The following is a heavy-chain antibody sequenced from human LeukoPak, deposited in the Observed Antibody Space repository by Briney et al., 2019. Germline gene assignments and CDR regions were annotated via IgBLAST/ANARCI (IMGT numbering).Heavy chain of an antibody. CDR2: ISDSGGRT. D-gene: IGHD3-22*01. Sequence: GGSLRLSCAVSGITLSNYGMSWVRQAPGKGLEWVAGISDSGGRTKYADSVKGRFTISRDNPKNTLYLQMNSLRAEDAAVYFCAKRGVVIRVILVGFHKEAYYFDSWGQGALVTVSS. CDR3: AKRGVVIRVILVGFHKEAYYFDS. J-gene: IGHJ4*02. CDR1: GITLSNYG. V-gene: IGHV3-23*01.